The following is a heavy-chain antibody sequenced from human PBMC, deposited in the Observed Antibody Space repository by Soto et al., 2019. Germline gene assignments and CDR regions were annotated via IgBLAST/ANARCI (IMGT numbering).Heavy chain of an antibody. Sequence: PGGSLRLSCAASGYTFSDYYMSWIRQAPGKGLEWISYIDTSGTKIYYADSVKGRFTITRDNAKNSLYLEMNSLRDEDTAVYYCASHYDMWSGYRSPVDYWGQRTLVTVSS. V-gene: IGHV3-11*01. CDR2: IDTSGTKI. J-gene: IGHJ4*02. CDR1: GYTFSDYY. D-gene: IGHD3-3*01. CDR3: ASHYDMWSGYRSPVDY.